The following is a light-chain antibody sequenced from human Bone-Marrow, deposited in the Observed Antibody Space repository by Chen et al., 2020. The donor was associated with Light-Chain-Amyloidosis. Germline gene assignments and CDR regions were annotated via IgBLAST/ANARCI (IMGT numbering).Light chain of an antibody. J-gene: IGLJ3*02. V-gene: IGLV3-21*02. Sequence: SYVLTQPSSVSVAPGHTATIACGGNNIGSTSVHWSQQTPGQAPLLVVYVDRDRPSGIPERLSGSNSGNTATLTISRVEAGDEADYYCQVWDRSSDRPVFGGGTKLTVL. CDR3: QVWDRSSDRPV. CDR1: NIGSTS. CDR2: VDR.